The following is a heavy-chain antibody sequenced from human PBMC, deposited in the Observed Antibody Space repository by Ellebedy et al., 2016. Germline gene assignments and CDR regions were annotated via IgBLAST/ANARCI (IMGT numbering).Heavy chain of an antibody. CDR1: ELNLGNYF. J-gene: IGHJ5*02. Sequence: GESLKISXTASELNLGNYFMSWVRQAPGKGLEWVSSITSSGTYLYYADSVKGRFTISRDNAKNSLYLQMSSLRAEDTAVYYCARGVGGTSLNWFDPWGQGTPVTVSS. CDR3: ARGVGGTSLNWFDP. V-gene: IGHV3-21*01. D-gene: IGHD3-16*01. CDR2: ITSSGTYL.